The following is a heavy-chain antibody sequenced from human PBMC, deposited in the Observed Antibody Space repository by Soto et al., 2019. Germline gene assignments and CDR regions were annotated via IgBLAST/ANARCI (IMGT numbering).Heavy chain of an antibody. V-gene: IGHV3-30*18. CDR1: GFTFSSYG. J-gene: IGHJ4*02. Sequence: GGSLRLSCAASGFTFSSYGMHWVRQAPGKGLEWVAVISYDGSNKYYADSVKGRFTISRDNSKNTLYLQMNSLRAEDTAVYYCAKVELRKDTAMVLDYWGQGTLVTVSS. D-gene: IGHD5-18*01. CDR3: AKVELRKDTAMVLDY. CDR2: ISYDGSNK.